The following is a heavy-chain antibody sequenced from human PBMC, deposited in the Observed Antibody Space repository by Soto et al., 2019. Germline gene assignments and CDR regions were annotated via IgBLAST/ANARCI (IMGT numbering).Heavy chain of an antibody. D-gene: IGHD6-13*01. CDR3: ARVDYSSSWFWFFDL. Sequence: QVHLLESGPGLLKSSETLSLTCIVSGGSMTNHYWSWIRQPPGKGLEWIGYIYYSGNTKYNPSLKGRVTISKDTSKNQSSLKLSSVTAAYTAVYYCARVDYSSSWFWFFDLWGRGTLVTVSS. CDR2: IYYSGNT. CDR1: GGSMTNHY. V-gene: IGHV4-59*11. J-gene: IGHJ2*01.